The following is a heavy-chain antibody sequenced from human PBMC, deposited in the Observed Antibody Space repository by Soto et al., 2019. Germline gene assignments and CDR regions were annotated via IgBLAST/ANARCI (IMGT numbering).Heavy chain of an antibody. CDR1: GYSISSGYY. J-gene: IGHJ4*02. D-gene: IGHD1-26*01. CDR2: MFHSGST. Sequence: SETLSLTCAVSGYSISSGYYWAWIRQSPGKGLEWIGSMFHSGSTYYNPSLRGRVAVSIDTSKNQFSLKLSSVTAADTAVYFCARGEEGASTGFDYWGQGTLVTVSS. V-gene: IGHV4-38-2*01. CDR3: ARGEEGASTGFDY.